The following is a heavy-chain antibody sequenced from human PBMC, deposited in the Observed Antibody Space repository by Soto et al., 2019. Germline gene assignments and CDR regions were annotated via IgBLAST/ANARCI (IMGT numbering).Heavy chain of an antibody. CDR2: IYYSGST. D-gene: IGHD3-10*01. J-gene: IGHJ4*02. CDR3: ARHEGYYGSGSYFQYYFVY. Sequence: QLQLQESGPGLVKPSETLSLTCTVSGGSISSSSYYWGWIRQPPGKGLEWIGSIYYSGSTYYNPSLKSRVTISVDTSKNQFSLKLSSVTAADTAVYYCARHEGYYGSGSYFQYYFVYWGQGTLVTVSS. V-gene: IGHV4-39*01. CDR1: GGSISSSSYY.